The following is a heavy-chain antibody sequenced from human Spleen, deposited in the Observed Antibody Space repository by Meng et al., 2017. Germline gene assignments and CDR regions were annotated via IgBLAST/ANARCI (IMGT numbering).Heavy chain of an antibody. J-gene: IGHJ6*02. CDR1: GYTFTSYA. CDR2: IDAGNGNT. D-gene: IGHD5-24*01. CDR3: ARREGDGYTNYYYYYGMDV. Sequence: ASVKVSCKASGYTFTSYAIHWVRQAPGQRLEWMGWIDAGNGNTKYSQKFQGRVTIIRDTSASTAYMELSSLRSEDTAVYYCARREGDGYTNYYYYYGMDVWGQGTTVTVSS. V-gene: IGHV1-3*01.